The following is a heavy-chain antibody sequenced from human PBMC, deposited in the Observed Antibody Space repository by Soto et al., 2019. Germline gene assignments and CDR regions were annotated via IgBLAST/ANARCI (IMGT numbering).Heavy chain of an antibody. D-gene: IGHD2-2*02. J-gene: IGHJ5*02. CDR3: ALGYCSSTSCYRIFVERWFDP. Sequence: SVKVSCKASGGTFSSYAISWVRQAPGQGLEWMGGIIPIFGTANYAQKFQGRVTITADESTSTAYMELSSLRSEDTAVYYCALGYCSSTSCYRIFVERWFDPWGQGTLVTSPQ. CDR1: GGTFSSYA. CDR2: IIPIFGTA. V-gene: IGHV1-69*13.